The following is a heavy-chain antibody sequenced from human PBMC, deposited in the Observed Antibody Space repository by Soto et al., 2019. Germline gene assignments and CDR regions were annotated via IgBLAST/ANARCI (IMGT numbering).Heavy chain of an antibody. Sequence: GASVKVSCKASGGTFRTYALSWVRQAPGQGLEWMGQNIPIIGTSNYAQKFQGRVTITADDSTSTAYMELSSLRSEDTAVYFCARGRITVDGTAFGSAFDIWGQGTMVTVSS. CDR2: NIPIIGTS. CDR1: GGTFRTYA. J-gene: IGHJ3*02. CDR3: ARGRITVDGTAFGSAFDI. V-gene: IGHV1-69*13. D-gene: IGHD6-19*01.